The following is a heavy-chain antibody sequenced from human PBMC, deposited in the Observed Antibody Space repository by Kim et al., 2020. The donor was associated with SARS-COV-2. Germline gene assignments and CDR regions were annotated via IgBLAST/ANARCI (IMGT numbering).Heavy chain of an antibody. V-gene: IGHV1-3*01. CDR3: ARGKLTYYDILTGYYTDDAFDI. Sequence: ASVKVSCKASGYTFTSYAMHWVRQAPGQRLEWMGWINAGNGNTKYSQKFQGRVTITRDTSASTAYMELSSLRSEDTAVYYCARGKLTYYDILTGYYTDDAFDIWGQGTMVTVSS. CDR1: GYTFTSYA. J-gene: IGHJ3*02. D-gene: IGHD3-9*01. CDR2: INAGNGNT.